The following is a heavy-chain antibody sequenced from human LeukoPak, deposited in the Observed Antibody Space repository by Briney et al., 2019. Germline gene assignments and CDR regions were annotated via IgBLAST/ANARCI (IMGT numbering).Heavy chain of an antibody. CDR3: ARHLLLGYCSSTSCHATGY. J-gene: IGHJ4*02. Sequence: GGSLRLSCAASGFTFSSYAMNWVRQAPGKGLEWVSYISSSSSTIYYAGSVKGRFTISRDNAKNSLYLQMNSLRAEDTAVYYCARHLLLGYCSSTSCHATGYWGQGTLVTVSS. CDR2: ISSSSSTI. D-gene: IGHD2-2*01. CDR1: GFTFSSYA. V-gene: IGHV3-48*01.